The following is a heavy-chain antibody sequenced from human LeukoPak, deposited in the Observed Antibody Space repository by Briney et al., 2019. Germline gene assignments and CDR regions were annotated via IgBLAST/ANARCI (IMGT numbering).Heavy chain of an antibody. Sequence: GGSLRLSCAASGFTFSSYAMSWVRQAPGKGLEWVSAISGSGGSTYYADSVKGRFTISRDNSKNTLYLQMNSLRAEDTAVYYCAKVKAPYGSGSYGYYFDNWGQGTLVTVSS. CDR1: GFTFSSYA. D-gene: IGHD3-10*01. V-gene: IGHV3-23*01. CDR2: ISGSGGST. CDR3: AKVKAPYGSGSYGYYFDN. J-gene: IGHJ4*02.